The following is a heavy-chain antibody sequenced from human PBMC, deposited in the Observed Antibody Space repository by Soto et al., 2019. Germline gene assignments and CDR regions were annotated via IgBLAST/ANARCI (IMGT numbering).Heavy chain of an antibody. CDR3: AREVRYYYDSSGYLDY. J-gene: IGHJ4*02. CDR1: GGSISSYY. V-gene: IGHV4-59*01. D-gene: IGHD3-22*01. CDR2: IYYSGST. Sequence: ASETLSLTCTVSGGSISSYYWSWIRQPPGKGLEWIWYIYYSGSTNYNPSLKSRVTISVDTSKNQFSLKLSSVTAADTAVYYCAREVRYYYDSSGYLDYWGQGTLVTVSS.